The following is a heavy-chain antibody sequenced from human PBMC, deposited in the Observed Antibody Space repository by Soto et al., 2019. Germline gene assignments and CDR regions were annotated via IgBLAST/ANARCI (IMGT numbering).Heavy chain of an antibody. CDR2: ITADGRTT. V-gene: IGHV3-74*01. CDR3: ARTQGTSWSYSWFDS. D-gene: IGHD2-8*02. Sequence: EVRLVESGGGFVQPGGSLRLSCAASGFTFGNYWMHWVRQAPEMGLVWVSRITADGRTTTHADSVKGRFTISRDNAKNTLYLQMNSLSAEDTAVYYCARTQGTSWSYSWFDSWGQGTLVTVSS. CDR1: GFTFGNYW. J-gene: IGHJ5*01.